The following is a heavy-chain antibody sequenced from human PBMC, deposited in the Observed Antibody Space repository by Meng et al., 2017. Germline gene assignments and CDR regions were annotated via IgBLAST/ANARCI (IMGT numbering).Heavy chain of an antibody. CDR2: ISGSGDGT. CDR3: AKGPRESPFDY. Sequence: GESLKISCAASEFMFSNYAMSWVRQAPGKGLDWVSGISGSGDGTYYAESVKGRFTISRDNSENTLYLQMNSLRVEDTAVYYCAKGPRESPFDYWGQGTLVTVSS. CDR1: EFMFSNYA. D-gene: IGHD3-10*01. J-gene: IGHJ4*02. V-gene: IGHV3-23*01.